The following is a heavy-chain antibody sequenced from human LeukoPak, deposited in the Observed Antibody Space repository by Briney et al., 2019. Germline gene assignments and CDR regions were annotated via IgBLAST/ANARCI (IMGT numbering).Heavy chain of an antibody. CDR1: GFTFSSYA. V-gene: IGHV3-30*04. J-gene: IGHJ4*02. Sequence: GGSLRLSCAASGFTFSSYAMHWVRQAPGKGLEWVAVISYDGSNKYYADSVKGRFTISRDNSKNTLYLQMNSLRAEDTAVYYCARDEPGLAAAGQALDYWGQGTLVTVSS. CDR2: ISYDGSNK. CDR3: ARDEPGLAAAGQALDY. D-gene: IGHD6-13*01.